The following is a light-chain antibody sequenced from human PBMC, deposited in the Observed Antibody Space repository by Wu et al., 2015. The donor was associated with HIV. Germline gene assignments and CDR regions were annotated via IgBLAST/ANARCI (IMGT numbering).Light chain of an antibody. V-gene: IGKV1-12*01. J-gene: IGKJ4*01. CDR3: QQGLTFPLT. Sequence: DIQMIQSPSLVSASVGDRVTITCRATQDISSWLAWYQVRPGESPKLLLSAASTLQSGVPLRFSGTKSGTTFTLIISDLQPEDFGTYYCQQGLTFPLTFGGGTKIEI. CDR2: AAS. CDR1: QDISSW.